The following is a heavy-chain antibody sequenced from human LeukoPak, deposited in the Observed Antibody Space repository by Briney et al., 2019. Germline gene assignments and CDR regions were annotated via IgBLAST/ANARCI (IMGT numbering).Heavy chain of an antibody. CDR2: IYYSGST. Sequence: SETLSLTCTVSGGSISSSSYYWSWIRQPPGKGLEWIGYIYYSGSTNYNPSLKSRVTISVDTSKNQFSLKLSSVTAADTAVYYCARDTGSGWDYWGQGTLVTVSS. D-gene: IGHD6-19*01. CDR3: ARDTGSGWDY. CDR1: GGSISSSSYY. J-gene: IGHJ4*02. V-gene: IGHV4-61*01.